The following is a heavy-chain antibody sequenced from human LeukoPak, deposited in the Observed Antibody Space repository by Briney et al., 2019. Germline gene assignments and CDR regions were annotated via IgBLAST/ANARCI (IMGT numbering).Heavy chain of an antibody. CDR2: ISNTGDFI. Sequence: GGSLRLSCAASGLTFSDEYMSWIRQAPGKGLGWVSYISNTGDFIAYADSVKGRFTMSRDNAKNSLYLQMNSLRAEDAAAYYCVRGRGAGPGAHFDYWGQGTLVTVSS. V-gene: IGHV3-11*01. D-gene: IGHD3-10*01. J-gene: IGHJ4*02. CDR3: VRGRGAGPGAHFDY. CDR1: GLTFSDEY.